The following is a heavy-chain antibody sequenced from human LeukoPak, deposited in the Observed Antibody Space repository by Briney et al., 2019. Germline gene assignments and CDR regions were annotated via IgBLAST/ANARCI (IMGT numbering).Heavy chain of an antibody. Sequence: GGSLRLSYAASGFTFSSYGMHWVRQAPGKGLEWVAVISYDGSDKHYADSVKDRFTISRDNSKNTLYLQMNSLRAEDTAVYYCAKWAYSDFDYWGQGTLVTVSS. CDR2: ISYDGSDK. V-gene: IGHV3-30*18. CDR1: GFTFSSYG. J-gene: IGHJ4*02. D-gene: IGHD1-26*01. CDR3: AKWAYSDFDY.